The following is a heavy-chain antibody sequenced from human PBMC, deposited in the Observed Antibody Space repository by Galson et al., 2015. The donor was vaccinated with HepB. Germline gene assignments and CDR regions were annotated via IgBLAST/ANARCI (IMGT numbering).Heavy chain of an antibody. CDR2: ITPSGDNT. V-gene: IGHV3-23*01. CDR3: AKGYGLFDS. D-gene: IGHD5-18*01. Sequence: SLRLSCAASGFTFRNYAMSWVRQAPGKGLEWVSAITPSGDNTYSADSVKGRFTIPRDNSKNTLFLQKTGLTADDTAIYYCAKGYGLFDSWGQGILVTVSS. CDR1: GFTFRNYA. J-gene: IGHJ5*01.